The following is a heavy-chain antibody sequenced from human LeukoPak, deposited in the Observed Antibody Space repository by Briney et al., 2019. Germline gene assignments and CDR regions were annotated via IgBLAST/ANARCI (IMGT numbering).Heavy chain of an antibody. J-gene: IGHJ4*02. CDR2: ISSSSSYI. V-gene: IGHV3-21*01. CDR3: ARDPSDYGDYADY. D-gene: IGHD4-17*01. CDR1: GYTFSSYS. Sequence: SCKASGYTFSSYSMNWVRQAPGKGLEWVSSISSSSSYIYYADSVKGRFTISRDNAKNSLYLQMNSLRAEDTAVYYCARDPSDYGDYADYWGQGTLVTVSS.